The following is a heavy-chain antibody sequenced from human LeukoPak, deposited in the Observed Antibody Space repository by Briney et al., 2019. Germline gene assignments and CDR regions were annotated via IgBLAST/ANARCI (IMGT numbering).Heavy chain of an antibody. CDR1: GYSISSGYY. J-gene: IGHJ4*02. V-gene: IGHV4-38-2*02. Sequence: PSETLSLTCTVSGYSISSGYYWGWIRQPPGKGLEWIESMYHNGSTYYNPSLKSRVTMSVDTSKNQFSLKLSSVTAADTAVYYCARGRGQQLGNFDYWGQGTLVTVSS. CDR3: ARGRGQQLGNFDY. CDR2: MYHNGST. D-gene: IGHD6-13*01.